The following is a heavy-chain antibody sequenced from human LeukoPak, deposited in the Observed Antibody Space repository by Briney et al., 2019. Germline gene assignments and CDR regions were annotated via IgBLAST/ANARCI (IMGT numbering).Heavy chain of an antibody. Sequence: GSVNVSCKASGYTFTSYGISWVRQAPGQGLEWMGWISAYNGNKNYAQNLQGRVTMTTDKSKSTAYWGVSSLRSEDTAVYCCASVRILADVLRCLGLSMGQTHTENWFDPWGQGTLVTVSS. J-gene: IGHJ5*02. CDR3: ASVRILADVLRCLGLSMGQTHTENWFDP. V-gene: IGHV1-18*01. D-gene: IGHD3-3*01. CDR1: GYTFTSYG. CDR2: ISAYNGNK.